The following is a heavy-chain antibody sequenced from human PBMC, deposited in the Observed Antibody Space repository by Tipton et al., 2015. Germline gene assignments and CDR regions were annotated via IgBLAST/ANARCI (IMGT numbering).Heavy chain of an antibody. J-gene: IGHJ4*02. CDR2: IKQDGRDK. CDR3: ARSPQDPAVDY. CDR1: GFTFSRYW. Sequence: SLRLSCAASGFTFSRYWMSWVRQAAGKGLEWVANIKQDGRDKYYVDSVRGRFTVSRDNDKNSLYLQMNSLRAEDTAMYYCARSPQDPAVDYWGQGALVTVSS. V-gene: IGHV3-7*01.